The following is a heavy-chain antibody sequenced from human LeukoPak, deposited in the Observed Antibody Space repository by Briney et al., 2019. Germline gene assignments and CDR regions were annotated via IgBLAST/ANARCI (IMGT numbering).Heavy chain of an antibody. Sequence: SETLSLTCTVSGDSISSYYWSWIRQPPGKGLEWIGYIYYSGSTNYNPSLKSRVTISVDTSKNQFSLKLYSMTAADTAVYYCARGTLAVRGYWFDPWGQGTLVTVSS. D-gene: IGHD6-19*01. CDR3: ARGTLAVRGYWFDP. CDR2: IYYSGST. J-gene: IGHJ5*02. CDR1: GDSISSYY. V-gene: IGHV4-59*01.